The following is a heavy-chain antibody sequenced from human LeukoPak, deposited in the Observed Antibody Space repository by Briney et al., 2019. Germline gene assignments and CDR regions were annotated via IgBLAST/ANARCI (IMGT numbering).Heavy chain of an antibody. V-gene: IGHV4-39*07. J-gene: IGHJ4*02. Sequence: PSETLSLTCTVSGGSISSYYWTWIRQPPGKGLEWIGSIYYSGSTYYNPSLKSRVTISVDTSKNQFSLKLSSVTAADTAVYYCAREGGSYEYWGQGTLVTVSS. CDR1: GGSISSYY. D-gene: IGHD1-26*01. CDR2: IYYSGST. CDR3: AREGGSYEY.